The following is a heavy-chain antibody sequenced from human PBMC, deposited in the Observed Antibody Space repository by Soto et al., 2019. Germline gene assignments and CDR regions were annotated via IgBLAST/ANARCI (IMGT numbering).Heavy chain of an antibody. CDR2: IYYSGST. D-gene: IGHD3-10*01. CDR1: GGSISSYY. V-gene: IGHV4-59*01. CDR3: ARVWGGAFDL. Sequence: SETLSLTCTGSGGSISSYYWSWIRQPPGKGLEWIGYIYYSGSTNYNPSLKSRVTISVDTSKNQFSLKLRSVTAADTAVYYCARVWGGAFDLWGQGTMVTVSS. J-gene: IGHJ3*01.